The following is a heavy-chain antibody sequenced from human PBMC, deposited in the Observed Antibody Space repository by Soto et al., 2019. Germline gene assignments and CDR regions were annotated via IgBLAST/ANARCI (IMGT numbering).Heavy chain of an antibody. CDR3: ASRPRNGYNR. V-gene: IGHV1-69*01. CDR1: GGSFSNSA. D-gene: IGHD5-12*01. Sequence: QVQLVQSGAELKKPGSSVKVSCKSSGGSFSNSAVTWVRQAPGQGPEWMGGIIPIFNTPNYAQKFQGRVAFTADDSTATAYMELTSLTSEDTAVYYCASRPRNGYNRWGQGTLVTVSS. CDR2: IIPIFNTP. J-gene: IGHJ4*02.